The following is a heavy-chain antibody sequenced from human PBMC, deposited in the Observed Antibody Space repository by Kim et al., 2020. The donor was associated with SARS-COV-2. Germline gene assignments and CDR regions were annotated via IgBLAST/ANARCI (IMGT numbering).Heavy chain of an antibody. CDR1: GGSISSYY. D-gene: IGHD3-9*01. V-gene: IGHV4-59*13. CDR3: ARARGGYYDILTGYPYYYYGMDV. CDR2: ICYSGST. J-gene: IGHJ6*02. Sequence: SETLSLTCTVSGGSISSYYWSWIRQPPGKGLEWIGYICYSGSTNYNPSLKSRVTISVDTSKNQFSLKLSSVTAADTAVYYCARARGGYYDILTGYPYYYYGMDVWGQGTTVTVSS.